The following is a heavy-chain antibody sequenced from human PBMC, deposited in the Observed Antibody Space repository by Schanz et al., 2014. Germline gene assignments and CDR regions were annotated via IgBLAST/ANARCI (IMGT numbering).Heavy chain of an antibody. Sequence: QLQLQESGPGLVKPSETLSLTCTVSGGSISSYYWRWIRQPPGKGLEWIGYIYYSGDTNYNPSLKSRVTISVDTSKNQFSLNLISVTAADTAVYYCARQGIGYQHGRYYYYMDVWGRGTTVTVSS. CDR1: GGSISSYY. CDR3: ARQGIGYQHGRYYYYMDV. CDR2: IYYSGDT. J-gene: IGHJ6*03. V-gene: IGHV4-59*01. D-gene: IGHD2-2*01.